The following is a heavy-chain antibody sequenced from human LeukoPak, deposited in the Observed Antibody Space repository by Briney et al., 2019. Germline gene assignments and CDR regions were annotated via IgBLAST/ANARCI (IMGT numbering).Heavy chain of an antibody. J-gene: IGHJ6*03. V-gene: IGHV3-9*01. CDR1: GFNFDDFA. CDR2: ITSNGITI. CDR3: TKAHYYYYMDV. Sequence: GRSLRLSCAASGFNFDDFAMHWVRQAPGKGLEWVSGITSNGITIGYVDSVKGRFIISRDNTKNSLYLQMNSLRAEDTALYYCTKAHYYYYMDVWGKGTTVTVSS.